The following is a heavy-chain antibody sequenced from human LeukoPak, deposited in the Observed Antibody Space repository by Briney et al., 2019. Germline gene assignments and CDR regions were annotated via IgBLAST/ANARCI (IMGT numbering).Heavy chain of an antibody. J-gene: IGHJ4*02. CDR1: GFTFSSYG. CDR3: AKDLGRRPGVAALDY. D-gene: IGHD6-13*01. V-gene: IGHV3-30*02. CDR2: IWYGGSNK. Sequence: GGSLRLSCAASGFTFSSYGMHWVRQAPGKGLEWVAVIWYGGSNKYYADSVKGRFTISRDNSKNTLYLQMNSLRAEDTAVYYCAKDLGRRPGVAALDYWGQGTLVTVSS.